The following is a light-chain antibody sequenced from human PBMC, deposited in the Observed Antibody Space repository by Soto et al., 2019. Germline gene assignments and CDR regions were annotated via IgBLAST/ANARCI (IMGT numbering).Light chain of an antibody. J-gene: IGKJ3*01. CDR2: DAS. CDR3: QQRFTWPS. V-gene: IGKV3-11*01. CDR1: QSISSS. Sequence: ETVLTQSPATLSVSPGERATLSCRASQSISSSLAWYQQTPGQAPRLLIYDASKRATGIPARFSGSGSGTDFTLTISSLEPEDFAVYYCQQRFTWPSFGPGTKVDIK.